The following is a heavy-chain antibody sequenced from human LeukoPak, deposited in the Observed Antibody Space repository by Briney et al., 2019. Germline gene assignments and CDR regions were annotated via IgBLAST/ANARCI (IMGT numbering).Heavy chain of an antibody. Sequence: GGSLRLSCAASGFTFSSYSMNWVRQAPGRGLEWVAVISYDGSNKYYADSVKGRFTISRDNSKNTLYLQMNSLRAEDTAVYYCARGGGIVVVPAPGEGIDYWGQGTLVTVSS. D-gene: IGHD2-2*01. CDR1: GFTFSSYS. V-gene: IGHV3-30*03. CDR2: ISYDGSNK. J-gene: IGHJ4*02. CDR3: ARGGGIVVVPAPGEGIDY.